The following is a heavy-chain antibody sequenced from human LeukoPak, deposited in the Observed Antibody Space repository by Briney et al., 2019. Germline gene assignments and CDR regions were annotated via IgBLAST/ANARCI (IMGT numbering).Heavy chain of an antibody. CDR2: MNPNSGNT. D-gene: IGHD5-12*01. J-gene: IGHJ4*02. CDR1: GYTFTSYD. V-gene: IGHV1-8*01. Sequence: ASVKVSCKASGYTFTSYDINWVRQATGQGLEWMGWMNPNSGNTGYAQKFQGRVTMTRNTSISTAYMELSSLRSEDTAVYYCARVPRRYSGYAKKSYYFDYWGQGTLVTVSS. CDR3: ARVPRRYSGYAKKSYYFDY.